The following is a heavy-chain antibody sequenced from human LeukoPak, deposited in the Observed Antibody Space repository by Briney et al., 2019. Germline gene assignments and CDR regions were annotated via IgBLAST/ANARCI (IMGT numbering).Heavy chain of an antibody. Sequence: PGGSLRLSCAASGFTFDDYAMHWVRQAPGKGLEWVLGISWNSGSIGYADSVKGRFTISRDNPKNSLYLQMNSLRAEDMALYYCAKDSSYYYYYMDVWGKGTTVTVSS. V-gene: IGHV3-9*03. CDR3: AKDSSYYYYYMDV. J-gene: IGHJ6*03. CDR1: GFTFDDYA. CDR2: ISWNSGSI.